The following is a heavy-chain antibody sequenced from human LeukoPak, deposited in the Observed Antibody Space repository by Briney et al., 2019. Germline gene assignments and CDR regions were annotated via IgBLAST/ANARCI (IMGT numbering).Heavy chain of an antibody. CDR1: GFTFSSYS. CDR3: ARSGLWDREGWFDP. V-gene: IGHV3-48*01. J-gene: IGHJ5*02. CDR2: ISSSSSTI. Sequence: PGGSLRLSCAASGFTFSSYSMNWVRQAPGKGLEWVSYISSSSSTIYYADSVKGRFTISRDNAKNSLYLQMNSLRAEDTAVYYCARSGLWDREGWFDPWGQGTLVTVSS. D-gene: IGHD1-26*01.